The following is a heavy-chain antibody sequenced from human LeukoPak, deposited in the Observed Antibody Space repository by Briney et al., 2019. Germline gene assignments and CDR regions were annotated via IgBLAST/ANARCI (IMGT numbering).Heavy chain of an antibody. CDR3: AKAGPYSSGGDYYHYGRDV. D-gene: IGHD6-19*01. J-gene: IGHJ6*02. CDR2: ISGSGGST. Sequence: GGSLRLSCAASGFTFSSYAMSWVRQAPGKGLEWVSAISGSGGSTYCADSVKGRFTISRDNSKNTLYLQMNSLRAEDTAVYYSAKAGPYSSGGDYYHYGRDVWGQGTTVTVSS. CDR1: GFTFSSYA. V-gene: IGHV3-23*01.